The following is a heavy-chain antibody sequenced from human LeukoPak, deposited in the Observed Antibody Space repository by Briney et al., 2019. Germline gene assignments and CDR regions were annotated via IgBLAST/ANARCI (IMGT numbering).Heavy chain of an antibody. V-gene: IGHV4-4*07. CDR1: GGSIRSYY. Sequence: PSETLSLTCTVFGGSIRSYYWSWIRQPAGKGLEWIGRIYSSGSTDYNPSLKSRVTMSVDTSKSQFSLKLSSVTAADTAVYYCARDSSRLSTVTPSYYYYYMDVWGKGTTVTVSS. CDR2: IYSSGST. CDR3: ARDSSRLSTVTPSYYYYYMDV. D-gene: IGHD4-11*01. J-gene: IGHJ6*03.